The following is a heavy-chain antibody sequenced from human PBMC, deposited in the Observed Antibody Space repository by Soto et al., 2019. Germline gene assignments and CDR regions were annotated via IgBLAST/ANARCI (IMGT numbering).Heavy chain of an antibody. Sequence: GASVKVSCKASGYTFTSYGISWVRQAPGQGLEWMGWISAYNGNTNYAQKLQGRVTMTTDTSTSTAYMELRSLRSDDTAVYYCARDSLVIVATMLDYWGQGTLVTVSS. CDR1: GYTFTSYG. CDR3: ARDSLVIVATMLDY. J-gene: IGHJ4*02. D-gene: IGHD5-12*01. CDR2: ISAYNGNT. V-gene: IGHV1-18*01.